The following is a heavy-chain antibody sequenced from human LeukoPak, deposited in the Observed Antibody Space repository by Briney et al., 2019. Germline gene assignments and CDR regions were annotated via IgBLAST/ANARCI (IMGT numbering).Heavy chain of an antibody. D-gene: IGHD1-26*01. CDR3: ARGGSSVQDFDY. J-gene: IGHJ4*02. CDR2: IYHSGST. V-gene: IGHV4-30-2*01. Sequence: SQTLSLTCAVSGVSISSGGYSWSWIRQPPGKGLDWIGYIYHSGSTYYNPSLKSRVTISVDRSKNQFSLKLSSVTAADTAVYYCARGGSSVQDFDYWGQGTLVTVSS. CDR1: GVSISSGGYS.